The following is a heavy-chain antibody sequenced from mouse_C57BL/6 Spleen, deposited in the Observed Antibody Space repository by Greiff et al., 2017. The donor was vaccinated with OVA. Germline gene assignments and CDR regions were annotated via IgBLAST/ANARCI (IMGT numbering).Heavy chain of an antibody. V-gene: IGHV1-53*01. CDR1: GYTFTSYW. D-gene: IGHD1-1*01. CDR2: INPSNGGT. J-gene: IGHJ1*03. Sequence: LKQSGTELVKPGASVKLSCKASGYTFTSYWMHWVKQRPGQGLEWIGNINPSNGGTNYNEKFKSKATLTVDKSSSTAYMQLSSLTSEDSAVYYCARDYYGSSYGYFDVWGTGTTVTVSS. CDR3: ARDYYGSSYGYFDV.